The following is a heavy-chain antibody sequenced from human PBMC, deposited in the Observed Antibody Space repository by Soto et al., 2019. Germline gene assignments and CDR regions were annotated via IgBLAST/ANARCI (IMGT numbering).Heavy chain of an antibody. V-gene: IGHV1-18*01. CDR3: ARADYGDTTTYSFDP. CDR1: GYTFTEYG. J-gene: IGHJ5*02. Sequence: ASVKVSCKTSGYTFTEYGMSWFRQAPGQGLEWMGWINPYNGDTNYIQKFQDRVTITTDTSSTTVYIDLRTLTSDDTAIYFCARADYGDTTTYSFDPWGQGTLVTVSS. CDR2: INPYNGDT. D-gene: IGHD4-17*01.